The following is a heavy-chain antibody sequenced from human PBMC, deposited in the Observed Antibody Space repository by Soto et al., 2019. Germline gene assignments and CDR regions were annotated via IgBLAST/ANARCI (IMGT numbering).Heavy chain of an antibody. D-gene: IGHD3-10*01. CDR1: GYTFTEYG. CDR2: INTYNGNT. V-gene: IGHV1-18*01. Sequence: ASVKVSCKASGYTFTEYGISWVRQAPGQGLERMGWINTYNGNTNHVQKLQGRVTMTTDTSTSTAYMELRSLRSDDTAVYYCARGVGSGTYYNQYNWFDPWGQGTLVTVSS. CDR3: ARGVGSGTYYNQYNWFDP. J-gene: IGHJ5*02.